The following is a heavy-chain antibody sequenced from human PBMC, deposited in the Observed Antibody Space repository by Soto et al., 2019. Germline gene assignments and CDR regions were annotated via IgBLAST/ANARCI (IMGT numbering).Heavy chain of an antibody. CDR1: GYSFSGYY. D-gene: IGHD3-22*01. Sequence: ASVHGSCKASGYSFSGYYMHWVRPAPGQGLEWMGWINPNSGGANYAQKFQGRVTMTRDTSISTAYMELSRLRSDDTAVYYCARCICDSRGYIFDYWGQGPLVTFSS. CDR2: INPNSGGA. J-gene: IGHJ4*02. V-gene: IGHV1-2*02. CDR3: ARCICDSRGYIFDY.